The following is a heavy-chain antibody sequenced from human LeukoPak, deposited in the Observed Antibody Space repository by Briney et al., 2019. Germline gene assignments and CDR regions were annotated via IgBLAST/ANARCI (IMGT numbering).Heavy chain of an antibody. CDR3: ARGNTKHCTNGVCYPEDFDY. V-gene: IGHV1-69*05. CDR1: GGTFSSYA. D-gene: IGHD2-8*01. J-gene: IGHJ4*02. CDR2: IIPIFGTA. Sequence: SVKVSCKASGGTFSSYAISWVRQDPGQGLEWMGGIIPIFGTANYAQKFQGRVTITTDESTSTAYMELSSLRSEDTAVYYCARGNTKHCTNGVCYPEDFDYWGQGTLVTVSS.